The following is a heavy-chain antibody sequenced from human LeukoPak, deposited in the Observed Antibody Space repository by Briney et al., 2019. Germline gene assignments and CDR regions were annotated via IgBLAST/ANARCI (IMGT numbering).Heavy chain of an antibody. V-gene: IGHV4-34*01. CDR1: GGSFSGYY. J-gene: IGHJ4*02. CDR3: ARVTTFEDDY. D-gene: IGHD3-16*01. Sequence: SETLSLTCAVYGGSFSGYYWSWIRQPPGKGLEWIGEINHSGSTNYNPSLKSRVTISVDTSKNQFSLKLSSVTAADTAVYYCARVTTFEDDYWGQGTLVTVSS. CDR2: INHSGST.